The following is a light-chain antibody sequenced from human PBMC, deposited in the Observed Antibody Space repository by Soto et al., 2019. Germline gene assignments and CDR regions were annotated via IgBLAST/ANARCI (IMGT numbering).Light chain of an antibody. CDR2: DVS. CDR3: SSYTSSSTPYV. V-gene: IGLV2-14*01. J-gene: IGLJ1*01. Sequence: QSALTQPASVSGSPGQSITISCTGTSSDVGGYNYVSWYQQHPGKAPKLIIYDVSNRPSGVSNRFSGYKSGNTASLTISGLQAEDKADYYCSSYTSSSTPYVFGTGTKVTVL. CDR1: SSDVGGYNY.